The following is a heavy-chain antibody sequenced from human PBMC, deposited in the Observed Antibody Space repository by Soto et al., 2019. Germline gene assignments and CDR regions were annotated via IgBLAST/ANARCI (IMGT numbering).Heavy chain of an antibody. Sequence: QVQLVQSGAEVKKPGASVKVSCKASGYTFTRSGISWARQAPGQGPEWMGWISSYNGDTNYAQTFQGRVTMTTDTPRVLTVLGGACVRPSATSCCTWGRAGVGCYHHLRREVWG. CDR2: ISSYNGDT. V-gene: IGHV1-18*01. D-gene: IGHD2-15*01. J-gene: IGHJ6*03. CDR3: GRAGVGCYHHLRREV. CDR1: GYTFTRSG.